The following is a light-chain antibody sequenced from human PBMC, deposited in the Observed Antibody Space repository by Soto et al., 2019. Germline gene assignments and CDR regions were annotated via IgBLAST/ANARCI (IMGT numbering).Light chain of an antibody. CDR2: GNS. V-gene: IGLV1-40*01. J-gene: IGLJ2*01. Sequence: QSVLTQPPSVSGAPGQRVTISCTGSSSNIGAGYDVHWYQQLPGTAPKLLIYGNSNRPSGVPDRFSGSKSGTSASLAITGLLAEDEADYYCQSYDSSLSALVVFGGGTKLTVL. CDR3: QSYDSSLSALVV. CDR1: SSNIGAGYD.